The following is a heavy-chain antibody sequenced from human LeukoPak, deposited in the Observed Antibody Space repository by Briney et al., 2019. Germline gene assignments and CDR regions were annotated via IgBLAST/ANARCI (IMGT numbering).Heavy chain of an antibody. J-gene: IGHJ4*02. CDR3: AKDILTYYYGSSGYYFDS. CDR2: ITGSGDGR. Sequence: GGSLRLSCAASGFTFNNDAMTWVRQAPGKGLEWVSVITGSGDGRYYADSVKGRFTISRDNSKNTLHLQMNSLRAEDTALYYCAKDILTYYYGSSGYYFDSWGQGTLVTVSS. D-gene: IGHD3-9*01. V-gene: IGHV3-23*01. CDR1: GFTFNNDA.